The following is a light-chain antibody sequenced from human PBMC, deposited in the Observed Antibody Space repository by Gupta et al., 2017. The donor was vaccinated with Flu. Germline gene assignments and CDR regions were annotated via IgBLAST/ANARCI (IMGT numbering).Light chain of an antibody. V-gene: IGLV1-51*01. Sequence: QSVLTQPPSVSAAPGQKVTISCSGSNSNIGINYVSWYQQLPRTAPKLLIYDNDKRPSGIPDRFSGSKSDTSATLDITGLQAGDEADYYCGTWDSRLSAGQFGGGTKLTGL. CDR2: DND. CDR1: NSNIGINY. J-gene: IGLJ3*02. CDR3: GTWDSRLSAGQ.